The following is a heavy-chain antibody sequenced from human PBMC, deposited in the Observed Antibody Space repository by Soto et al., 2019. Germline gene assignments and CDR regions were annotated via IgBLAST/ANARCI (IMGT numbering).Heavy chain of an antibody. J-gene: IGHJ3*01. CDR3: AYSTGWYRHDV. CDR2: LLHGGTT. Sequence: QVQLQESGPGLVKPSGTLSLTCAVSGDSISSPKWWTWLRQPPGKGLEWIGDLLHGGTTNYNPSLKSRVTLSVDTSQNQFSLNLTSVTAADTAIYYCAYSTGWYRHDVWGQGTSDTVSS. CDR1: GDSISSPKW. V-gene: IGHV4-4*02. D-gene: IGHD6-19*01.